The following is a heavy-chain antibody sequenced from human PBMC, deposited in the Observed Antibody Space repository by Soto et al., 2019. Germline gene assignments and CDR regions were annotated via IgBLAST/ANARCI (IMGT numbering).Heavy chain of an antibody. CDR2: INAGNGNT. CDR3: ARDKGDLNWFDP. D-gene: IGHD3-16*01. Sequence: QVQLVQSGAEVKKPGASVKVSCKASGYGFTSYAMHWVRQAPGQRLEWMGWINAGNGNTKYSQKFQGRVTLTRDTPASTAYMELSSLRSEDTAVYYCARDKGDLNWFDPWGQGTLVTVSS. V-gene: IGHV1-3*01. J-gene: IGHJ5*02. CDR1: GYGFTSYA.